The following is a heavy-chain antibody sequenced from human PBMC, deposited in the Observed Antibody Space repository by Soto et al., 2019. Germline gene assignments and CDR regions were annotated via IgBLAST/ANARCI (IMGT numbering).Heavy chain of an antibody. CDR3: ASRLTRATTTGDDFDL. D-gene: IGHD4-17*01. V-gene: IGHV4-59*01. CDR2: IYYSGST. Sequence: QVQLQESGTGLVKPSETLPLTCTVSSCSIINYYWSWLRQPPGKGLEWIGFIYYSGSTNSTSFLKSIVTRSVAMSRQQLSLKLTSVTADDTAGYYCASRLTRATTTGDDFDLWGQGTMVPVSS. J-gene: IGHJ3*01. CDR1: SCSIINYY.